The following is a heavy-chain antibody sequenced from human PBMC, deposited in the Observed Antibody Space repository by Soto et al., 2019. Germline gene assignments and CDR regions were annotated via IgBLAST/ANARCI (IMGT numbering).Heavy chain of an antibody. V-gene: IGHV4-61*01. J-gene: IGHJ4*02. CDR2: IHYSGST. Sequence: SETLSLTCTVSDGSVSSASISSYYWSWIRQPPGKGLEWIAYIHYSGSTNYNPSLKRRVSISIDTSKNQFSLNLSSVTAADTAVYYCARGAYSEYEWGQGTLVTVSS. CDR1: DGSVSSASISSYY. D-gene: IGHD5-12*01. CDR3: ARGAYSEYE.